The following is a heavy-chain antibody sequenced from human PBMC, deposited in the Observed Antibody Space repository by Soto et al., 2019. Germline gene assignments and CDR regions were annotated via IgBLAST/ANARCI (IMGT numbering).Heavy chain of an antibody. CDR1: GGSVSSGSYY. D-gene: IGHD6-13*01. CDR3: ARDWPAAHGPFYYYRMDV. CDR2: IYYSGST. V-gene: IGHV4-61*01. Sequence: SETLSRTCTVSGGSVSSGSYYWSWIRQPPGKGLEWIGYIYYSGSTNYNPSLKSRVTISVDTSKNQFSLKLSSVTAADTAGYYCARDWPAAHGPFYYYRMDVWGQGNTVTVFS. J-gene: IGHJ6*02.